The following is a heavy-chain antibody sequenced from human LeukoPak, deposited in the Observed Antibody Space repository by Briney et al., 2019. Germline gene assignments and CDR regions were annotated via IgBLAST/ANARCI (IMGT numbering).Heavy chain of an antibody. V-gene: IGHV4-34*01. CDR1: GGSFSGYY. Sequence: SETLSLTCAVYGGSFSGYYWSWIRQPPGKGLEWIGEINHSGSTNYNPSLKSRVTISVDTSKNRFSLKLSSVTATDTAVYYCARELGAAAIWGQGTMVTVSS. CDR2: INHSGST. CDR3: ARELGAAAI. J-gene: IGHJ3*02. D-gene: IGHD6-13*01.